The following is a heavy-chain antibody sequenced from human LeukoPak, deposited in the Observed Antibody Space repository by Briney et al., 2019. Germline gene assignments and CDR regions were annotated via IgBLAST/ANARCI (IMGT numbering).Heavy chain of an antibody. CDR1: GFTFDDYT. J-gene: IGHJ4*02. CDR2: ISSTSSFI. V-gene: IGHV3-21*01. D-gene: IGHD4-23*01. CDR3: ASVHGGNSPFDY. Sequence: PGGSLRLSCAASGFTFDDYTMNWVRQAPGKGLEWVSSISSTSSFIYYADSVKGRFTISRDNAKNSLYLLMNSLRAEDTAVYYCASVHGGNSPFDYWGQGTLVTVSS.